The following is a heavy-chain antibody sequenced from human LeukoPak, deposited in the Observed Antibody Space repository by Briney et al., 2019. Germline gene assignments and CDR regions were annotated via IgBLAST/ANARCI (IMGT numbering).Heavy chain of an antibody. Sequence: GGSLRLSCAASGFTFSEYGMNWVRQPPGKGLEWVSSISSSSYIYYADSVRGRFTISRDNAKNSLYLQMNSLRAEDTALYYCARGLYYFDSSGYYYWGQGTLVTVSS. V-gene: IGHV3-69-1*01. CDR1: GFTFSEYG. CDR3: ARGLYYFDSSGYYY. D-gene: IGHD3-22*01. CDR2: ISSSSYI. J-gene: IGHJ4*02.